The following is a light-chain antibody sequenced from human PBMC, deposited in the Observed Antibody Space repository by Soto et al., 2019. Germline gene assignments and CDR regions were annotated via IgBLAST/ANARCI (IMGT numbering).Light chain of an antibody. Sequence: QAVVTQPPSVSGAPGQDVTISCTGSSSNLRAGFDVHWYKQLPGAAPKLLIYGNSNRPSGVPDRFSGSKSGTSASLAITGLQAEDEADYYCQSYDSSLSGNVVFGGGTKLTVL. CDR3: QSYDSSLSGNVV. J-gene: IGLJ2*01. V-gene: IGLV1-40*01. CDR2: GNS. CDR1: SSNLRAGFD.